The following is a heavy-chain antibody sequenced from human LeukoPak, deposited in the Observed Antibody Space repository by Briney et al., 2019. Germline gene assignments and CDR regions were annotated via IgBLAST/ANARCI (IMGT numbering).Heavy chain of an antibody. V-gene: IGHV1-2*02. CDR3: AREYYGRALDP. CDR2: INPNSGGT. Sequence: ASVKVSCKASGYTFTGCYMHWVRQAPGQGLEWMGWINPNSGGTNFAQKFQGRVTMTRDTSISTAYMELSRLRSDDTAVYYCAREYYGRALDPWGQGTLVTVSS. D-gene: IGHD2-21*01. J-gene: IGHJ5*02. CDR1: GYTFTGCY.